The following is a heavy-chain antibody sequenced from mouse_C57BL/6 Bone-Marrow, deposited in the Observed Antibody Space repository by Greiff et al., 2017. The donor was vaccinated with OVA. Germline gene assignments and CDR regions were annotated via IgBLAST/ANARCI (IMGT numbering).Heavy chain of an antibody. D-gene: IGHD2-1*01. CDR3: ILYGKDAMDY. Sequence: DVKLQESGAELVRPGASVKLSCTASGFNIKDSYMHWVKQRPEQGLEWIGRIDPEDGDTEYAPKFQGKATMTADTSSNTAYLQLSRLTSEDTAVYYCILYGKDAMDYWGQGTSVTVSS. J-gene: IGHJ4*01. CDR1: GFNIKDSY. V-gene: IGHV14-1*01. CDR2: IDPEDGDT.